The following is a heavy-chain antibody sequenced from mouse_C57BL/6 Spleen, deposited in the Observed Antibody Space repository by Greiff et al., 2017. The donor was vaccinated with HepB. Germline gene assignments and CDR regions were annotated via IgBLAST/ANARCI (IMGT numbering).Heavy chain of an antibody. CDR1: GYAFTNYL. Sequence: QVQLQQSGAELVRPGTSVKVSCKASGYAFTNYLIEWVKQRPGQGLEWIGVINPGSGGTNYNEKFKGKATLTADKSSSTAYMQLSSLTSEDSAVYFCAREKNGNYPFDYWGQGTTLTVSS. V-gene: IGHV1-54*01. CDR3: AREKNGNYPFDY. D-gene: IGHD2-1*01. CDR2: INPGSGGT. J-gene: IGHJ2*01.